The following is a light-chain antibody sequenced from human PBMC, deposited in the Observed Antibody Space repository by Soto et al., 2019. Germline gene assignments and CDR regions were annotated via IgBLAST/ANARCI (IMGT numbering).Light chain of an antibody. V-gene: IGLV2-14*01. CDR3: CSYTTSNTFV. J-gene: IGLJ1*01. Sequence: QSALTQPASVSGSLGQSITLSCSGTSSDVGAYNYVSWYQQYPGKAPKLMIYHVTDRPSGVSNRFSGSKSGNTASLTISGLQAEDEADYYCCSYTTSNTFVFATGTKLTVL. CDR1: SSDVGAYNY. CDR2: HVT.